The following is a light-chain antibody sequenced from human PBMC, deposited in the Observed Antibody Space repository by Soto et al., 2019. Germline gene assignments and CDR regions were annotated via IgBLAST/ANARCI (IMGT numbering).Light chain of an antibody. Sequence: EIVLTQSPGTLSLSPGERATLYCRASQSVTSTYLAWFQHKPGQAPRLLIYGTSNRATGIPDRFSGSGSGTDFTLTISRLEPEDFAVYYCQHYGSSLFTFGHGTRLEIK. CDR2: GTS. CDR1: QSVTSTY. CDR3: QHYGSSLFT. V-gene: IGKV3-20*01. J-gene: IGKJ5*01.